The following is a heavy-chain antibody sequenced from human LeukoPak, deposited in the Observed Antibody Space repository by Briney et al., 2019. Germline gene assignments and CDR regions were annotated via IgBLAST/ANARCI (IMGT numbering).Heavy chain of an antibody. D-gene: IGHD3-16*01. V-gene: IGHV4-59*02. CDR2: ILYSGTT. J-gene: IGHJ5*02. Sequence: SETLSLTCTVSGASVTSYYWNWIRQPLGKGLEWIGYILYSGTTNYNPSLNSRVTMSLDTSKNQFSLELSSVTAADTAVYYCARRIIARGLGQENWFDPWGQGILVTVSS. CDR3: ARRIIARGLGQENWFDP. CDR1: GASVTSYY.